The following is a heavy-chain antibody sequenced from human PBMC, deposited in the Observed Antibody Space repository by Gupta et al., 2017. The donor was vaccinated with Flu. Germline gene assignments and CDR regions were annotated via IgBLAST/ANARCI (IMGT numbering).Heavy chain of an antibody. CDR3: ARVPNFHIVVVPAEGGMDV. D-gene: IGHD2-2*01. J-gene: IGHJ6*02. CDR1: GFTFSSYE. Sequence: EVQLVESGGGLVQPGGSLRLSCAASGFTFSSYEMNWVRQAPGKGLEWVSYISSSGSTIYYADSVKGRFTISRDNAKNSLYLQMNSLRAEDTAVYYCARVPNFHIVVVPAEGGMDVWGQGTTVTVSS. V-gene: IGHV3-48*03. CDR2: ISSSGSTI.